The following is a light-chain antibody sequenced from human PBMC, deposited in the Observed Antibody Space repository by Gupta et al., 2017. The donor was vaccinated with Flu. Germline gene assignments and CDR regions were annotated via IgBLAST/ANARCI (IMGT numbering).Light chain of an antibody. CDR2: SDS. V-gene: IGLV1-44*01. CDR3: ASWDDSLNGV. CDR1: SSNIGSNP. J-gene: IGLJ3*02. Sequence: QSVLTQPPSASGTPGQGVSISCSGSSSNIGSNPVNWYQQLPGTAPKLLIYSDSQRPSGVPDRFSGSKSDTSASLAISGLQSEDEAGYYCASWDDSLNGVFGGGTKLTVL.